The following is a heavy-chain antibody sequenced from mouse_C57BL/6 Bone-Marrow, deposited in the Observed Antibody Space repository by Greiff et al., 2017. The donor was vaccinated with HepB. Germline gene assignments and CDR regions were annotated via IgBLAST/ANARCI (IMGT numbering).Heavy chain of an antibody. J-gene: IGHJ2*01. V-gene: IGHV1-52*01. CDR1: GYTFTSYW. CDR3: ARYRGSSGYLNFDY. D-gene: IGHD3-2*02. Sequence: VKLQQSGAELVRPGSSVKLSCKASGYTFTSYWMHWVKQRPIQGLEWIGNIDPSDSETHYNQKFKDKATLTVDKSSSTAYMQLSSLTSEDSAVYYCARYRGSSGYLNFDYWGQGTTLTVSS. CDR2: IDPSDSET.